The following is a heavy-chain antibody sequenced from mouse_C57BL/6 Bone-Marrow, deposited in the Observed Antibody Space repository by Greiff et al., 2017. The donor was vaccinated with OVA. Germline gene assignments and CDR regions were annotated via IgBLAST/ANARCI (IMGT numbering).Heavy chain of an antibody. CDR3: ARTGYYGKGGFAY. Sequence: EVQLQQSGPELVKPGASVKIPCKASGYPFTDYNMDWVQQSHGKSLEWIGDINPNNGGTIYNQKFKGKATLTVDKSSSTAYMELRSLTSEDTAVYYCARTGYYGKGGFAYWGQGTLVTVSA. V-gene: IGHV1-18*01. J-gene: IGHJ3*01. D-gene: IGHD2-1*01. CDR1: GYPFTDYN. CDR2: INPNNGGT.